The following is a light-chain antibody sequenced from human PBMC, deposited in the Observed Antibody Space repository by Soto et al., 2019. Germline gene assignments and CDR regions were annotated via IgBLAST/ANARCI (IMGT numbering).Light chain of an antibody. CDR3: QQPYSTPLT. CDR2: TAL. V-gene: IGKV1-39*01. CDR1: QSVTPY. Sequence: DIQMTQSPSSLSASVGDRVTITCRASQSVTPYLNWYQHKPGKAPNLLIYTALTLHSGVPSRFSGSGSATQFTLTISNLQPEDFATYYCQQPYSTPLTFGQGTTVEIK. J-gene: IGKJ1*01.